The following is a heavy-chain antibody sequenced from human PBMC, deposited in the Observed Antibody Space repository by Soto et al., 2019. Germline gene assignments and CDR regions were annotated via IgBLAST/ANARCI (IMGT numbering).Heavy chain of an antibody. D-gene: IGHD4-17*01. V-gene: IGHV3-74*01. CDR1: GFTLSGYW. CDR2: ISTDGSDT. Sequence: EVQLVESGGVLVQPGGSLRLSCAASGFTLSGYWMHWVRQAPGKGLVWVSRISTDGSDTSHADSVKGRFTISRDNAKNTLYLQMNSLRAEDTAVYYCARWAPRNYGWFDPWGQGTLVTVSS. J-gene: IGHJ5*02. CDR3: ARWAPRNYGWFDP.